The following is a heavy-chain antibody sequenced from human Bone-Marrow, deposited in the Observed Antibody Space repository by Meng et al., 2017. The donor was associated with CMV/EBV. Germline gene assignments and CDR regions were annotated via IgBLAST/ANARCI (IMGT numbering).Heavy chain of an antibody. CDR1: GFTFRNYA. CDR2: ISHDGGNK. CDR3: ARCALDYYDSSGYYYVGWDYFDY. V-gene: IGHV3-30-3*01. J-gene: IGHJ4*01. D-gene: IGHD3-22*01. Sequence: GESLKISCAASGFTFRNYAMHWVRQAPGKGLEWVALISHDGGNKYYANSVKGRFTISRDNSRQTLYLQMNSLRAEDTAVYYCARCALDYYDSSGYYYVGWDYFDYWGHGTLVTVSS.